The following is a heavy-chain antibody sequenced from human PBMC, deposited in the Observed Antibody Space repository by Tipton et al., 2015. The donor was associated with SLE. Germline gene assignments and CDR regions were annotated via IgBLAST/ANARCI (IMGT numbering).Heavy chain of an antibody. J-gene: IGHJ4*02. CDR3: ARVKGGEYYDILTGDCHFDY. D-gene: IGHD3-9*01. Sequence: QSGPEVKKPGASVKVSCKASGYTFTSYGISWVRQAPGQGLEWMGWISAYNGNTNYAQKLQGRVTMTTDTSTSTAYMELRSLRSDDTAVYYCARVKGGEYYDILTGDCHFDYWGQGTLVTVSS. V-gene: IGHV1-18*01. CDR2: ISAYNGNT. CDR1: GYTFTSYG.